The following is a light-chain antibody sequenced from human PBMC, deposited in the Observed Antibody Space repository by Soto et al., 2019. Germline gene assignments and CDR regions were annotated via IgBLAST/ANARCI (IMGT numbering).Light chain of an antibody. CDR2: EVS. V-gene: IGLV2-8*01. Sequence: QSVLTQPPSASGSPGXSVTXXXXXXXXXVGRYNYLSWYQQHPGKAPKLMIYEVSKRPSGVPDRFSGSKSGNTASLTVSGLQAEDEADYYCSSYAGSNNLVFGGGTKLTVL. J-gene: IGLJ2*01. CDR3: SSYAGSNNLV. CDR1: XXXVGRYNY.